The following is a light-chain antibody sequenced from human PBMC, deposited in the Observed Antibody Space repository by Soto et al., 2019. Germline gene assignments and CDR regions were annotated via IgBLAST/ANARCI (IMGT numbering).Light chain of an antibody. Sequence: IQITQSPSTLSASVGDRVPITFRAGQSISSWLAWYQQKPGKAPKLLIYQASTLESGVPLRFSGSGSGTEFTLTISSLQPDDFATYFCQQYNSYWTFGQGTKVDIK. J-gene: IGKJ1*01. CDR3: QQYNSYWT. CDR2: QAS. V-gene: IGKV1-5*03. CDR1: QSISSW.